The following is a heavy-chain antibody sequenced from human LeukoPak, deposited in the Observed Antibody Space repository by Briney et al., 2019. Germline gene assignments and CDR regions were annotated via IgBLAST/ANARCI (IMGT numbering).Heavy chain of an antibody. CDR3: ARVREYYGSESSHFDY. Sequence: GGSLRLSCAACGFTFSSYWMSWVRQAPGKGLEWVANIKQDGSEKYYVDSVKGRFTISRDNAKNSLYLQMNSLRAEDTAVYYCARVREYYGSESSHFDYWGQGTLVTVSS. CDR1: GFTFSSYW. V-gene: IGHV3-7*01. CDR2: IKQDGSEK. D-gene: IGHD3-10*01. J-gene: IGHJ4*02.